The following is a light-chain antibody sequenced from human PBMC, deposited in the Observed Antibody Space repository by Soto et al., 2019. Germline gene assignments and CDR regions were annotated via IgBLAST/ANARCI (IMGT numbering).Light chain of an antibody. CDR3: QQADSFPLT. Sequence: DIQMTQSPSSVSASVGDRVTITCRASQGISSRLDWYQQKLGKAPELLIFAASSLQSGVPSRFSGSGSGTDFTLTISSLQPEDFATYYCQQADSFPLTFGGGTKVEIK. J-gene: IGKJ4*01. V-gene: IGKV1-12*01. CDR1: QGISSR. CDR2: AAS.